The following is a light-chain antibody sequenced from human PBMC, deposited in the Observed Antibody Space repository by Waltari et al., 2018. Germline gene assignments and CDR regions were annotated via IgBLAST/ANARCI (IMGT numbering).Light chain of an antibody. V-gene: IGKV1-5*03. Sequence: DIQMTQSPPTLSATVGDRVTITCRASQSIGRWLAWYQQKPGKAPKLLISQASTSESGVPSRFSGSGSGTEFTLTIINLQPDDFATYYCQHYDTYPWTFGLGTKVDIK. CDR1: QSIGRW. CDR3: QHYDTYPWT. CDR2: QAS. J-gene: IGKJ1*01.